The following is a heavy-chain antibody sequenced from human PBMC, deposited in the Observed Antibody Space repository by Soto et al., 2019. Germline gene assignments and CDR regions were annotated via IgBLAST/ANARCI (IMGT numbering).Heavy chain of an antibody. CDR2: ISSSSSTI. V-gene: IGHV3-48*01. CDR1: GFTFSSYS. CDR3: VGDYGGLEGFDI. J-gene: IGHJ3*02. Sequence: PGGSLRLSCAASGFTFSSYSMNWVRQAPGKGLEWVSYISSSSSTIYYADSVKGRFTISRDNAKNSLYLQMNSLRAEDTAVYYCVGDYGGLEGFDIWGQGTMVTVSS. D-gene: IGHD4-17*01.